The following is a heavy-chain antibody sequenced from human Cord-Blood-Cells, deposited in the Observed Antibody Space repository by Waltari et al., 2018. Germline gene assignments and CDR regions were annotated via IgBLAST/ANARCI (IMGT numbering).Heavy chain of an antibody. D-gene: IGHD3-22*01. Sequence: QVQLQESGPGLVKPSETLSLTCPVSGGSISSYYWSWPRQPPGKGLAWIGYIYYSGSTNYNPSLKSRVTISVDTSKNQFSLKLSSVTAADTAVYYCASSDYYDSSGYLTPGEDAFDIWGQGTMVTVSS. CDR1: GGSISSYY. V-gene: IGHV4-59*08. J-gene: IGHJ3*02. CDR3: ASSDYYDSSGYLTPGEDAFDI. CDR2: IYYSGST.